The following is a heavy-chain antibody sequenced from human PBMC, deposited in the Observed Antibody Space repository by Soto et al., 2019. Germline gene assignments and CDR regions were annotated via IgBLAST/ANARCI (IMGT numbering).Heavy chain of an antibody. Sequence: QVQLVQSGAEVKKPGSSVKVSCKASGGTFSSYAISWVRQAPGQGLEWMGGIIPIFGTANYAQKFQGRVTITADESTSTAYMELSILRSEDTAVYYCARAALRYFDWLSARRNYYGMDVWGQGTTVTVSS. CDR2: IIPIFGTA. J-gene: IGHJ6*02. D-gene: IGHD3-9*01. V-gene: IGHV1-69*12. CDR1: GGTFSSYA. CDR3: ARAALRYFDWLSARRNYYGMDV.